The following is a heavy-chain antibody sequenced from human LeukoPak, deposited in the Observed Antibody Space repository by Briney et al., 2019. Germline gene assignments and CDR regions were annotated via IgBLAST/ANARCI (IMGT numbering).Heavy chain of an antibody. V-gene: IGHV3-66*01. CDR1: GFTVSSNY. Sequence: GSLRLSCAASGFTVSSNYMSWVRQAPGKGLEWVSVIYSGGSTYYADSVKGRFTISRDNSKNTLYLQMNSLRAEDTAGYYCAKGITINPPPPDYWGQGTLVTVSS. J-gene: IGHJ4*02. CDR3: AKGITINPPPPDY. D-gene: IGHD3-3*01. CDR2: IYSGGST.